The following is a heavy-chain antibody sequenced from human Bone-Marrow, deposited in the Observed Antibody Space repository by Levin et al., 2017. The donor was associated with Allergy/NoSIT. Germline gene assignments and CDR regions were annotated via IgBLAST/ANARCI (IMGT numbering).Heavy chain of an antibody. CDR1: GGTFNKDA. CDR2: IIPIFGST. D-gene: IGHD1-26*01. CDR3: ARGRLGATTGPFDF. Sequence: SVKVSCKASGGTFNKDAISWVRQAPGQGLEWMGGIIPIFGSTNLYAQTFQGRVRITADESTATAYMELSSLTSEDTGIYYCARGRLGATTGPFDFWSQGTLVTVSS. V-gene: IGHV1-69*13. J-gene: IGHJ4*02.